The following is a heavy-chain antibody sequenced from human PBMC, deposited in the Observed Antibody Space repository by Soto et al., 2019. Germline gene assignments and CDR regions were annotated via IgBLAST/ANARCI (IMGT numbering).Heavy chain of an antibody. CDR1: GGTFSSYA. V-gene: IGHV1-69*13. CDR3: ARVYVGANKRSSGYSYGGFDY. J-gene: IGHJ4*02. D-gene: IGHD5-18*01. CDR2: IIPIFGTA. Sequence: SVKVSCKASGGTFSSYAISWVRQAPGQGLEWMGGIIPIFGTANYAQKFQGRVTITADESTSTAYMELSSLRSEDTAVYYCARVYVGANKRSSGYSYGGFDYWGQGTLVTVSS.